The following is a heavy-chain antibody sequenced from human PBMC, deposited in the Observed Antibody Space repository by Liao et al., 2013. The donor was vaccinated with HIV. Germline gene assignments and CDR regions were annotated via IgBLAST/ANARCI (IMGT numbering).Heavy chain of an antibody. J-gene: IGHJ2*01. CDR2: VYSGGST. D-gene: IGHD1-26*01. V-gene: IGHV4-30-4*08. CDR3: ARVQWXPAPNWYSDL. Sequence: QVQLQESGPGLLKPSQTLSLTCNVSGVSISSGDYYWTWIRQPPGKGLEWIGYVYSGGSTYYNPSLKSRVFISADTSSNHVSLKLTSVTAADTAVYYCARVQWXPAPNWYSDLWGRGTLVIVSS. CDR1: GVSISSGDYY.